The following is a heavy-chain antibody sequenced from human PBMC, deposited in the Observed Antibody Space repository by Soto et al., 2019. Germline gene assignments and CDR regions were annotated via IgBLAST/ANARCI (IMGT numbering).Heavy chain of an antibody. D-gene: IGHD1-26*01. V-gene: IGHV4-59*01. CDR2: VFYTGST. CDR1: GGSISSYH. CDR3: ERSYSGTFYGYDS. Sequence: SETLSLTCTVSGGSISSYHWSWIRQSPGKGLEWIGYVFYTGSTKYNPALKRRVTISVDTSKNQFSLKLSSVSAADTGLYYCERSYSGTFYGYDSWGQGILVTVSS. J-gene: IGHJ4*02.